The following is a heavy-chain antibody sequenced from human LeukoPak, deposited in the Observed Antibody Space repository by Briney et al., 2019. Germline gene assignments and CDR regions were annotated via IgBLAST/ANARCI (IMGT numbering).Heavy chain of an antibody. V-gene: IGHV3-23*01. CDR1: GFTFSSYA. D-gene: IGHD3-3*01. CDR3: AKDLEYDFWSGYSGGVWFDP. J-gene: IGHJ5*02. Sequence: GGSLRPSCAASGFTFSSYAMSWVRQAPGKGLEWVSAISGSGGSTYYADSVKGRFTISRDNSKSTLYLQMNSLRAEDTAVYYCAKDLEYDFWSGYSGGVWFDPWGQGTLVTVSS. CDR2: ISGSGGST.